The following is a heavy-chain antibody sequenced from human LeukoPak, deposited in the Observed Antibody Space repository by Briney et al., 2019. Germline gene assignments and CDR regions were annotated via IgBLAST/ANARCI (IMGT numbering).Heavy chain of an antibody. J-gene: IGHJ4*02. V-gene: IGHV4-34*01. Sequence: SETVSLTCTVYGGSFSGYYWSWIRQPPGKGLEWIGEINHSGSTNYNPSLKSRVTISIDTSKNQFSLKLSSVTAADTAVYYCARGPGTWYYYWGQGTLVTVSS. D-gene: IGHD6-13*01. CDR2: INHSGST. CDR3: ARGPGTWYYY. CDR1: GGSFSGYY.